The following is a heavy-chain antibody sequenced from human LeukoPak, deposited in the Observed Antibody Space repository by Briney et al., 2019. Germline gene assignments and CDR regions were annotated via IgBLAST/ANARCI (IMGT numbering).Heavy chain of an antibody. Sequence: ASVKVSCEASGGTFSSYAISWVRQAPGQGLEWMGGIIPIFGTANYAQKFQGRVTITADESTSTAYMELSSLRSEDTAVYYCARVVGRQLVRYWFDPWGQGTLVTVSS. J-gene: IGHJ5*02. CDR3: ARVVGRQLVRYWFDP. CDR2: IIPIFGTA. CDR1: GGTFSSYA. V-gene: IGHV1-69*13. D-gene: IGHD6-13*01.